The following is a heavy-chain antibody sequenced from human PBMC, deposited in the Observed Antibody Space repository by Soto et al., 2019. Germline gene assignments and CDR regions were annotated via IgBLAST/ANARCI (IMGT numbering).Heavy chain of an antibody. CDR2: VFYTGRA. J-gene: IGHJ6*02. V-gene: IGHV4-59*01. D-gene: IGHD4-4*01. CDR3: ARDGDGRMTTNPYYYNGMDV. Sequence: SDPLSLTSTDSGGSLGSYYWSWIRQPPGKGVEWIGYVFYTGRANYNASLKSRVSISLDTSNYQFSLKLSSVTAADTAVYYCARDGDGRMTTNPYYYNGMDVWGPGTTVTVPS. CDR1: GGSLGSYY.